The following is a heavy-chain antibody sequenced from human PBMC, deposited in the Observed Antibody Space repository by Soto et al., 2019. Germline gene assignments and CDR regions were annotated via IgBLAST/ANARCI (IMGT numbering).Heavy chain of an antibody. J-gene: IGHJ6*03. V-gene: IGHV3-73*01. D-gene: IGHD6-6*01. Sequence: PGGSLRLSCAASGFTFSGSAMHWVRQASGKGLEWVGRIRSKANSYAIAYAASVKGRFTISRDDSKNTAYLQMNSLKTEDTAVYYCTRQSIAARPGDYYYYYYMDVWGKGTTVTVSS. CDR2: IRSKANSYAI. CDR1: GFTFSGSA. CDR3: TRQSIAARPGDYYYYYYMDV.